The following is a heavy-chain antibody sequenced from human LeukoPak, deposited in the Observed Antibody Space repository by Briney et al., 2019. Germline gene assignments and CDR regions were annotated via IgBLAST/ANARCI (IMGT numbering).Heavy chain of an antibody. Sequence: PSQTLSLTRTLSRGSLSIGDYCCGWVRQPPGKGLEWIGYIYYSGINYYNPPLKSRVTISVDTSKNQFSPKLNSGTAADTAVYYCARSPDPLAAFDIWGQGTMVTVSS. CDR1: RGSLSIGDYC. CDR2: IYYSGIN. D-gene: IGHD1-14*01. J-gene: IGHJ3*02. V-gene: IGHV4-30-4*01. CDR3: ARSPDPLAAFDI.